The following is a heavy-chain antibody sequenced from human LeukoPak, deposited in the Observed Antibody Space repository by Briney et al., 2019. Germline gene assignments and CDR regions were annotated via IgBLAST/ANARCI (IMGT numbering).Heavy chain of an antibody. CDR3: ARAGWYELPRYAFDI. D-gene: IGHD6-19*01. J-gene: IGHJ3*02. CDR1: GYTFTGYY. V-gene: IGHV1-2*02. Sequence: ASVKVSCKASGYTFTGYYMHWVRQAPGQGLEWMGWINPNSGGTNYAQKFQGRVTMTRDTSISTAYMELRSLRSDDTAAYYCARAGWYELPRYAFDIWGQGTMVTVSS. CDR2: INPNSGGT.